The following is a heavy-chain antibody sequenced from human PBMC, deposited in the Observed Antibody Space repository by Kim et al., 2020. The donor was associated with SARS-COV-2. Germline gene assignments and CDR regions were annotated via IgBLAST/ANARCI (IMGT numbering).Heavy chain of an antibody. Sequence: ADSVKGRFTISRDNAKNSLYLQMNSLRAEDTAVYYCARDAYCGGDCYIDYWGQGTLVTVSS. CDR3: ARDAYCGGDCYIDY. J-gene: IGHJ4*02. D-gene: IGHD2-21*02. V-gene: IGHV3-21*01.